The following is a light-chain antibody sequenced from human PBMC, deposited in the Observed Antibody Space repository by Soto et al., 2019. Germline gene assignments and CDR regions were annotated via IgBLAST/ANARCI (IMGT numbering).Light chain of an antibody. J-gene: IGKJ4*02. CDR3: QHHNSYLALT. CDR2: AAS. Sequence: DIQMTQSPSSLSASVGDRVTITCRASQSIRNDLGWYQQKPGKAPKRLIYAASTLQPGVPSIFSGTGSGTEFILTISSLQPEDFATYYCQHHNSYLALTFGGGTKVEIK. V-gene: IGKV1-17*01. CDR1: QSIRND.